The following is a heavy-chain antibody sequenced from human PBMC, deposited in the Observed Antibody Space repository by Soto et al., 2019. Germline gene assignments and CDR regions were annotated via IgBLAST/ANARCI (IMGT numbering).Heavy chain of an antibody. CDR1: GYTFTGYY. Sequence: EASVKVSCKASGYTFTGYYMHWVRQAPGQGLEWMGWINPNSGGTNYAQKFQGRVTMTRDTSISTAYMELSRLRSDDTAVYYCARVETYYDFWSGPSNYGMDVWGQGTTVTVSS. J-gene: IGHJ6*02. CDR2: INPNSGGT. CDR3: ARVETYYDFWSGPSNYGMDV. V-gene: IGHV1-2*02. D-gene: IGHD3-3*01.